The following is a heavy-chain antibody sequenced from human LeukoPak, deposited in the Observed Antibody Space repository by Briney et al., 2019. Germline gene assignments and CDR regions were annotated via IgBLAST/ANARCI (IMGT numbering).Heavy chain of an antibody. V-gene: IGHV1-2*02. CDR2: INPNSGGT. D-gene: IGHD2-15*01. CDR1: GYTFTGYY. Sequence: ASVKVSCKASGYTFTGYYMHWVRQAPGQGLEWMGWINPNSGGTNYAQKFQGRVTMTRDTSISTAYMELSRLRSDDTAVYYCARDLFVVVVAASWFDPWGQGTLVTVSS. J-gene: IGHJ5*02. CDR3: ARDLFVVVVAASWFDP.